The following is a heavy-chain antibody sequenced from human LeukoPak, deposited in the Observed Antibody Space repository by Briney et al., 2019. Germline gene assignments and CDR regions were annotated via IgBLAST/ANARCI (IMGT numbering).Heavy chain of an antibody. D-gene: IGHD6-6*01. V-gene: IGHV1-2*02. CDR2: INPNSGVT. Sequence: ASVKVSCKSSGYTFIDYYIFWVRQAPGQGLEWMGWINPNSGVTTYAQRFQGRVSMTTDTSIKSAYMELNGLRSDDTALYYCARAKLDYYYYYMDVWGKGTTVIVSS. CDR3: ARAKLDYYYYYMDV. CDR1: GYTFIDYY. J-gene: IGHJ6*03.